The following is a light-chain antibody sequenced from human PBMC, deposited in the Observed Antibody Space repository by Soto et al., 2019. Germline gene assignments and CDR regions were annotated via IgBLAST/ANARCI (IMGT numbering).Light chain of an antibody. V-gene: IGKV1-5*01. CDR3: QQYKSPRT. J-gene: IGKJ1*01. CDR1: EDINDW. Sequence: DIQMTQSPSTLSASIGDRVTITCRASEDINDWLAWYQQKPGNAPKFLIYDASTLQSGAPSRFSGSGSGTEFTLTISSLQPDDSATYYCQQYKSPRTFGQGTKVDIK. CDR2: DAS.